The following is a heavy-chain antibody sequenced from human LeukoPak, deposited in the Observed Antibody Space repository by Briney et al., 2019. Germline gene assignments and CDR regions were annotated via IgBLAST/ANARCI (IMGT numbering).Heavy chain of an antibody. Sequence: PGRSLRLSCAASGFTFDDYAMHWVRQAPGKGLEWVSNVNWHGGSTNYADSVKGRFTISRDNAKNSLYLQMNRLRAEDTAFYYCARGLMGGYPLFDYWGHGTLVTVSS. D-gene: IGHD3-22*01. CDR2: VNWHGGST. J-gene: IGHJ4*01. V-gene: IGHV3-20*04. CDR3: ARGLMGGYPLFDY. CDR1: GFTFDDYA.